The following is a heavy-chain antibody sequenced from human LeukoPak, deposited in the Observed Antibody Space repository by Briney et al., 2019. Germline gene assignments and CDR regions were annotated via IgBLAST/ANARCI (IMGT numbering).Heavy chain of an antibody. V-gene: IGHV3-7*03. D-gene: IGHD2-2*01. J-gene: IGHJ5*02. CDR1: GFTFSSYW. Sequence: GGSLRLSCAASGFTFSSYWMNWARQAPGKGLEWVASINHNGNVNYYVDSVKGRFTISRDNSKNTLYLQMNSLRAEDTAVYYCAKDLIVVPAAGGWFDTWGQGTLVTVSS. CDR3: AKDLIVVPAAGGWFDT. CDR2: INHNGNVN.